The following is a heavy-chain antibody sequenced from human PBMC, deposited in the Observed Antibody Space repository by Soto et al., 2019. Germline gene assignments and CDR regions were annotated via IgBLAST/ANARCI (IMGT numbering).Heavy chain of an antibody. CDR1: GFSFTFYA. D-gene: IGHD2-8*01. J-gene: IGHJ5*02. Sequence: EVQLLQSGGGLVQPGGSLRLSCEASGFSFTFYAMSWVRQAPGKGLEWVSAISGNGATTFYADSMKGRFTISRDNSRDTLYLQMNRLRAEDTAVYFCAREQCSPLDRYRADGGVDWVDPWGRGTLVTVSS. CDR3: AREQCSPLDRYRADGGVDWVDP. CDR2: ISGNGATT. V-gene: IGHV3-23*01.